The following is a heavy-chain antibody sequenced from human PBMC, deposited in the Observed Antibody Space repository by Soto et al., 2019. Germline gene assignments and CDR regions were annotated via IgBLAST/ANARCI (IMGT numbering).Heavy chain of an antibody. CDR1: GFTFSSYA. CDR2: ISGSGGST. J-gene: IGHJ6*03. D-gene: IGHD3-10*01. V-gene: IGHV3-23*01. Sequence: GGSLRLSCAASGFTFSSYAMSWVRQAPGKGLEWVSAISGSGGSTYYADSVKGRFTISRDNSKNTLYLQMNSLRAEDTAVYYCAKEQPGYGSGSYEPPFPYYYYMDVWGKGTTVTVSS. CDR3: AKEQPGYGSGSYEPPFPYYYYMDV.